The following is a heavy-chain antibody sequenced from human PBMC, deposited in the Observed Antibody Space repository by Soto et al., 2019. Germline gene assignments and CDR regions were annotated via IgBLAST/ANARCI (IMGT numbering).Heavy chain of an antibody. CDR2: ISYDSTKT. CDR1: GFTFNSYG. D-gene: IGHD1-26*01. CDR3: ARTRSAWSDFHYYSLDV. J-gene: IGHJ6*02. Sequence: PGASLRLSCAASGFTFNSYGMHWVRQGPGNGLEWVAFISYDSTKTYYADSVKGRFTISRDNSNSALYVQMNSLTGEDTAVYYCARTRSAWSDFHYYSLDVWGQGTTVTVSS. V-gene: IGHV3-30*03.